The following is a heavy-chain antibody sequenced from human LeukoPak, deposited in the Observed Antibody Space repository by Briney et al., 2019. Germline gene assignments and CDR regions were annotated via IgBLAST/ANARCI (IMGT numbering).Heavy chain of an antibody. Sequence: PGGSLRLSCAASGIILSSYWMSWVRQAPGKGLEWVANIKQDRSEKWYVDSVKGRFTISRDNAKNSLYLQMNSLRVEDTAVYYCAREFRSGYNSRWFDYWGQGTLVTVSS. CDR2: IKQDRSEK. V-gene: IGHV3-7*01. J-gene: IGHJ5*01. CDR3: AREFRSGYNSRWFDY. CDR1: GIILSSYW. D-gene: IGHD6-19*01.